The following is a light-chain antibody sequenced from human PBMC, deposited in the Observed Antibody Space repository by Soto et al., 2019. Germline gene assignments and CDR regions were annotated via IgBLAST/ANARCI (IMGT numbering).Light chain of an antibody. CDR2: EVT. CDR3: SSYTGSSTCV. J-gene: IGLJ3*02. V-gene: IGLV2-14*01. CDR1: SRDVGGYNY. Sequence: HSVLTQPASVSGSPGQSITISCTGSSRDVGGYNYVSWYQQHPGNAPKLMIYEVTNRPSGVSNRFSGSKSGTTAALTIYWLQAEDEADDYCSSYTGSSTCVFGGGTKLTVL.